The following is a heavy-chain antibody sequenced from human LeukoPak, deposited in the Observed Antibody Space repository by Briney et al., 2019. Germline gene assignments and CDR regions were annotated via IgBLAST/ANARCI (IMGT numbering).Heavy chain of an antibody. D-gene: IGHD6-19*01. Sequence: GGSLRLSCAASGFTFSSYGMHWVRQAPGKGLEGVAVIWYDGSNKYYADSVKGRFTISRDNSKNTLYLQMNSLRAEDTAVYYCARDLAGGYYFDYWGQGTLVTVSS. V-gene: IGHV3-33*01. J-gene: IGHJ4*02. CDR2: IWYDGSNK. CDR1: GFTFSSYG. CDR3: ARDLAGGYYFDY.